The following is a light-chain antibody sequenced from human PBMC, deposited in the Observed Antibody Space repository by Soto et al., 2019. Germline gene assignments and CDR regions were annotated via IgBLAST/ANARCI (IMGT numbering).Light chain of an antibody. Sequence: EIVLTPAPGTLSVSRGGTATPSCRASQYIGSNLAWYQQKPGQAPGLLIYGASTRATGIPARFSGFGSGTDFTLTISRLEPEDFAVYYCQQYDGSTTFGQGTKVDIK. CDR1: QYIGSN. CDR3: QQYDGSTT. CDR2: GAS. J-gene: IGKJ1*01. V-gene: IGKV3-20*01.